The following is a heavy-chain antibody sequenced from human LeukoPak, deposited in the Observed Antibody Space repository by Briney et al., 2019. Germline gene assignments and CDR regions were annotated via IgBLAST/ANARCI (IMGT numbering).Heavy chain of an antibody. J-gene: IGHJ4*02. CDR2: IYYSGST. CDR3: AREKQLWLRFFDY. CDR1: GGSISSYY. D-gene: IGHD5-18*01. Sequence: SETLSLTCTVSGGSISSYYWSWIRQPPGKGLEWIGSIYYSGSTYYNPSLKSRVTISVDTSKNQFPLKLSSVTAADTAVYYCAREKQLWLRFFDYWGQGTLVTVSS. V-gene: IGHV4-59*05.